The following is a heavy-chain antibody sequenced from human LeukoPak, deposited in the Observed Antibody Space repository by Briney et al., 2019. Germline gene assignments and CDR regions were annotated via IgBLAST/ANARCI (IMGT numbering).Heavy chain of an antibody. Sequence: SGPALVKPTQTLTLTCTFSGFSLSTSGMCVGWIRQPPGKALEWLARIVWDDDKYYSTSLETGLTISKDTPKNQVVLTMTNMDPVDTATYYCARIRDRQWLADYWGQGTLVTVSS. CDR2: IVWDDDK. CDR1: GFSLSTSGMC. V-gene: IGHV2-70*11. D-gene: IGHD6-19*01. CDR3: ARIRDRQWLADY. J-gene: IGHJ4*02.